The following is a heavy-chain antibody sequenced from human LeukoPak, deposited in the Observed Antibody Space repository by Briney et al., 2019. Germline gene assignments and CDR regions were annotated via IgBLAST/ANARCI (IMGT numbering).Heavy chain of an antibody. J-gene: IGHJ3*02. Sequence: GGSLRLSCAASGFTFSSYWMHWVRQAPGKGLVWVSRINGDGSSTTYADAVKGRFTISRDNAKNTLYLQMSSLRAEDTAVYYCTRRGLVPAFDIWGQGTMVTVAS. CDR3: TRRGLVPAFDI. D-gene: IGHD2-2*01. CDR1: GFTFSSYW. CDR2: INGDGSST. V-gene: IGHV3-74*01.